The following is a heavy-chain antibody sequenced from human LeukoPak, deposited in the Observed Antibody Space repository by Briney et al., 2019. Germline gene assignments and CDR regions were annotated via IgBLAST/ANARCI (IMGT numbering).Heavy chain of an antibody. J-gene: IGHJ4*02. V-gene: IGHV4-30-2*01. D-gene: IGHD3-22*01. Sequence: SETLSLTCAVSGGSISSGGYSWSWIRQPPGKGLEWIGEINHSGSTNYNPSLKSRVTISVDTSKNQFSLKLSSVTAADTAVYYCARGRGYYYDSSGYRKPPPNVLVYWGQGTLVTVSS. CDR1: GGSISSGGYS. CDR2: INHSGST. CDR3: ARGRGYYYDSSGYRKPPPNVLVY.